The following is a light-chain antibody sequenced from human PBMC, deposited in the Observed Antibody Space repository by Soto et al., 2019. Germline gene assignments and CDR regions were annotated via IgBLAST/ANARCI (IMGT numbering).Light chain of an antibody. CDR1: SGDIGTYNL. CDR2: EGN. Sequence: QSVLTQPASVSGSPGQSITISCTGTSGDIGTYNLVSWYQQHPGRAPKLIIFEGNKRPSGVSNRFSASKSGNTASLAVSGLQAGDEADYHCCSYAGRSTVICGGGTQLTVL. V-gene: IGLV2-23*01. CDR3: CSYAGRSTVI. J-gene: IGLJ2*01.